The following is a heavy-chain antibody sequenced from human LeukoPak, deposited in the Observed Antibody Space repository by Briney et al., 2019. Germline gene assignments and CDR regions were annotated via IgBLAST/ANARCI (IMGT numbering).Heavy chain of an antibody. CDR2: ISYDGSNK. V-gene: IGHV3-30*04. J-gene: IGHJ4*02. CDR3: TRKTPGRAPFDY. Sequence: PGGSLRLSCAASGFTFSSYAMHWVRQAPGKGLEWVAVISYDGSNKYYADSVKGRFTISRDNSKNTLYLQMDSLRAEDTAIYYCTRKTPGRAPFDYWGQGTLVTVSS. CDR1: GFTFSSYA. D-gene: IGHD2-15*01.